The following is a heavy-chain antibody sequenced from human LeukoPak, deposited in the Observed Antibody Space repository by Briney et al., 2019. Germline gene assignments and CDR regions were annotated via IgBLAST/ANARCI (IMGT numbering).Heavy chain of an antibody. CDR2: ISGSGGST. Sequence: GGSLRLSCAASGFTFSSYGMSWVRQAPGKRLEWVSAISGSGGSTYYADSVKGRFTISRDNSKNTLYLQMNSLRAEDTAVYYCAKAHRYYYGSGSYHDYWGQGTLVTVSS. CDR1: GFTFSSYG. D-gene: IGHD3-10*01. J-gene: IGHJ4*02. V-gene: IGHV3-23*01. CDR3: AKAHRYYYGSGSYHDY.